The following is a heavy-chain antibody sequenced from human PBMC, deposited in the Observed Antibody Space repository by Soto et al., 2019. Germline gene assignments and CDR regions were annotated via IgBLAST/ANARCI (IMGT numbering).Heavy chain of an antibody. V-gene: IGHV1-46*01. J-gene: IGHJ6*02. Sequence: GASVKVSCKASGYTFTSYYMHWVRQAPGQGLEWMGIINPSGGSTSYAQKFQGRVTMTRDTSTSTVYMEVSSLRSEDTAVYYCARDFTTTVTTLFKYYYYYGMDVWGQGTTVTVSS. CDR1: GYTFTSYY. CDR3: ARDFTTTVTTLFKYYYYYGMDV. CDR2: INPSGGST. D-gene: IGHD4-4*01.